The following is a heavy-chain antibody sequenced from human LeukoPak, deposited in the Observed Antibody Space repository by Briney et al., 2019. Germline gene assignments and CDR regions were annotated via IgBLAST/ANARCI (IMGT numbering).Heavy chain of an antibody. CDR3: AGNYPFDP. Sequence: SETLSLTCTFSGGSISSSSYYWGWIRQPPGKGLEWIGSIYYSGSTYYNPSLKSRVTISVDTSKNQFSLKLSSVTAADTAVYYCAGNYPFDPWGQGTLVTVSS. J-gene: IGHJ5*02. CDR2: IYYSGST. CDR1: GGSISSSSYY. V-gene: IGHV4-39*01. D-gene: IGHD3-22*01.